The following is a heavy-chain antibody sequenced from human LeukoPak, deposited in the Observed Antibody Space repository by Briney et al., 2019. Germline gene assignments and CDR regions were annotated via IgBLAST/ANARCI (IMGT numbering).Heavy chain of an antibody. Sequence: SETLSLTCTVSGGSISRSSYYWGWIRQPPGKGLEWIGSIYYSGSTYYNPSLKSRVTISVDTSKNQFSLKLSSVTAADTAVYYCARDSNPFDYWGQGTLVTVSS. D-gene: IGHD4-11*01. J-gene: IGHJ4*02. CDR3: ARDSNPFDY. CDR1: GGSISRSSYY. CDR2: IYYSGST. V-gene: IGHV4-39*07.